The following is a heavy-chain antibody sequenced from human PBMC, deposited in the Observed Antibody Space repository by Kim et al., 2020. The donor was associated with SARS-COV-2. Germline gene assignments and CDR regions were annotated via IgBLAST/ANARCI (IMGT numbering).Heavy chain of an antibody. CDR2: ISAYNGNT. J-gene: IGHJ3*02. Sequence: ASVKVSCKASGYTFTSYGISWVRQAPGQGLEWMGWISAYNGNTNYAQKLQGRVTMTTDTSTSTAYMELRSLRSDDTAVYYCARDWEDSSGWYLLTDAFDIWGQGTMVTVSS. CDR1: GYTFTSYG. D-gene: IGHD6-19*01. V-gene: IGHV1-18*01. CDR3: ARDWEDSSGWYLLTDAFDI.